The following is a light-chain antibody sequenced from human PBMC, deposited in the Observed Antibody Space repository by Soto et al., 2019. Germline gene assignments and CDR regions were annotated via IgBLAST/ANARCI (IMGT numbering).Light chain of an antibody. V-gene: IGKV3-15*01. CDR1: QNINTY. CDR2: DAS. CDR3: QQYNNWPRT. Sequence: EVVLTQSPATLSLSPGERATLSCRASQNINTYLAWYQQKPGQAPRLLIYDASTRATGIPARFSGSGSGTEFTLTISSLQSEDFAVYYCQQYNNWPRTFGQGTKVDIK. J-gene: IGKJ1*01.